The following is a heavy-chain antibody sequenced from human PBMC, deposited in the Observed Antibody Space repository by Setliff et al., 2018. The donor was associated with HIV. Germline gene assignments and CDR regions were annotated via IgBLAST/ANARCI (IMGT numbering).Heavy chain of an antibody. CDR2: FDHEEGKI. J-gene: IGHJ4*02. Sequence: ASVKVSCKVSGDTLTKLSIYWVRQAPGKGLEWMGGFDHEEGKIIYAQKFQGRVSMTEDTSTDTAYMDLSSLRSDDTAVYYCAAPSSVYIFGVLSPVSFDYWGQGTLVTVSS. V-gene: IGHV1-24*01. CDR3: AAPSSVYIFGVLSPVSFDY. CDR1: GDTLTKLS. D-gene: IGHD3-3*02.